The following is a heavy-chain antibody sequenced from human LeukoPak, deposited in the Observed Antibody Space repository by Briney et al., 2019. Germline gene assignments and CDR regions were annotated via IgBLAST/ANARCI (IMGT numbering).Heavy chain of an antibody. CDR1: GGSISTDY. CDR2: IYTSGST. Sequence: PSETLSLTCTVSGGSISTDYWTWIRQPAGKGLEWIGLIYTSGSTSYNPSLKSRVTMSVDTSKNQFSLKLTSVTAADTAVYYCASDFGYWGQGTLVTVSS. D-gene: IGHD3-10*01. V-gene: IGHV4-4*07. CDR3: ASDFGY. J-gene: IGHJ4*02.